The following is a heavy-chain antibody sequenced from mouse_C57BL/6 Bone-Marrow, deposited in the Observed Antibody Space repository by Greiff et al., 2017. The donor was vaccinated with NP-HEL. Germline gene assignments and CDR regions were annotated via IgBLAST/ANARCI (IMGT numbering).Heavy chain of an antibody. CDR2: INPNNGTT. V-gene: IGHV1-39*01. D-gene: IGHD3-2*02. CDR1: GYSFTDYN. Sequence: EVQLQQSGPELVKPGASVKISCKASGYSFTDYNMNWVKQSNGKSLEWIGVINPNNGTTSYNQKFKGKATLTVDQSSSTAYMQLNSLTSEDSAVYYCARGGTAQAPDYFDYWGQGTTLTVSS. J-gene: IGHJ2*01. CDR3: ARGGTAQAPDYFDY.